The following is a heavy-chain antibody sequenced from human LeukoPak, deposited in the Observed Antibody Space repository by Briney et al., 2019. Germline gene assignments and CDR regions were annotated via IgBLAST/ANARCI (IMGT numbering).Heavy chain of an antibody. CDR1: GVSFSGYY. CDR3: ARGVVAATLSAFDI. V-gene: IGHV4-34*01. Sequence: PSETLSLTCAVYGVSFSGYYWSWVRQPPGKGLEWLGEINHSGSTNYNPSLKSRVTISVDTSKNQFSLKLSSVTAADTAVYYCARGVVAATLSAFDIWGQGTMVTVSS. J-gene: IGHJ3*02. D-gene: IGHD2-15*01. CDR2: INHSGST.